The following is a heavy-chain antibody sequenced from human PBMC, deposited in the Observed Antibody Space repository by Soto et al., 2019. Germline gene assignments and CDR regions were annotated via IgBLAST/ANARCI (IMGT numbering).Heavy chain of an antibody. V-gene: IGHV4-59*01. D-gene: IGHD2-15*01. Sequence: SETLSLTCTVSGGSISGSYWSWIRQTPGKVLEWVGYIHYSGSTHYNPSLKSRVTMSVDSAQNQFSLHVGSVTAADTAVYFCTKYRRTDAEGYSFDYWGQGALVTVSS. J-gene: IGHJ4*02. CDR3: TKYRRTDAEGYSFDY. CDR2: IHYSGST. CDR1: GGSISGSY.